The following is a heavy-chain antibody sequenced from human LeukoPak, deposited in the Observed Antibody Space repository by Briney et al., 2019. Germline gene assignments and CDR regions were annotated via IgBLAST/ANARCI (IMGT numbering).Heavy chain of an antibody. CDR3: ARDEHQYFHATSGRFDY. CDR1: GFSFSSYW. V-gene: IGHV3-7*01. Sequence: GGSLRLSCAASGFSFSSYWMSWVRQAPGKGLEWVANIKEDGSEKYSVGPVKGRFTISRDNTKNSLFLEVNSLRAEDTALYYCARDEHQYFHATSGRFDYWGQGILVTVSS. CDR2: IKEDGSEK. J-gene: IGHJ4*02. D-gene: IGHD2/OR15-2a*01.